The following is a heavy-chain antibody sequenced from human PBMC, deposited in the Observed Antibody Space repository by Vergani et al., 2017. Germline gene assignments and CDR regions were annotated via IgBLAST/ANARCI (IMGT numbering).Heavy chain of an antibody. D-gene: IGHD3-9*01. CDR3: ARGGYGILNGYRY. CDR2: INPSGGHT. J-gene: IGHJ4*02. Sequence: QVQVVQSGAEVKKSGASVKVSCKTSGYTFSNYYMHWVRQAPGQGLEWMGIINPSGGHTNYAQKFQGRVTMTRDTSTSTVYMELSSLRSEDTAIYYCARGGYGILNGYRYWGQGTLVTVSA. V-gene: IGHV1-46*03. CDR1: GYTFSNYY.